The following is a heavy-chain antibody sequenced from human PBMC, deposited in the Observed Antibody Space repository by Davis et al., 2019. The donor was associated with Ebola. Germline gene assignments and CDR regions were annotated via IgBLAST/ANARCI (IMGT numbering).Heavy chain of an antibody. V-gene: IGHV3-48*02. CDR1: VITFSSYA. J-gene: IGHJ4*02. Sequence: GESLKISCADSVITFSSYAMTWVRQAPGKGLEWVSAISGSSSTIYYADSVKGRFTISRDNAKNSLYLQMNSLRDEDTAVYYCASHLSWGQGTLVTVSS. CDR3: ASHLS. CDR2: ISGSSSTI.